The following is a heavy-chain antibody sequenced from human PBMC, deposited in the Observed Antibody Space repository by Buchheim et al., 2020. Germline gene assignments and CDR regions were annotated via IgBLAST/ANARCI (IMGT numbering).Heavy chain of an antibody. CDR3: AKGSRFLEWYSMDLDY. CDR2: ISYDGSNK. CDR1: GFTFSSYG. Sequence: QVQLVESGGGVVQPGRSLRLSCAASGFTFSSYGMHWVRQAPGKGLEWVAVISYDGSNKYYADSVKGRFTISRDNSKNTLYLQMNSLRAEDTAVYYCAKGSRFLEWYSMDLDYWGQGTL. J-gene: IGHJ4*02. V-gene: IGHV3-30*18. D-gene: IGHD3-3*01.